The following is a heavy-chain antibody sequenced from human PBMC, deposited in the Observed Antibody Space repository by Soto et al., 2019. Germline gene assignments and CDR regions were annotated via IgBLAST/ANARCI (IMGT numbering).Heavy chain of an antibody. J-gene: IGHJ4*02. CDR3: ATSQKATGFTH. CDR2: MIPSSANT. Sequence: QVQLVQSGAEVKKPGASVKVSCKASGFPFTTADINWVRQAPGQGLEWMGWMIPSSANTGNAQKFQGRVAMTWDTSISTVYMELSSLTSEDTAVYYCATSQKATGFTHWGQGPLVTVSS. V-gene: IGHV1-8*01. CDR1: GFPFTTAD.